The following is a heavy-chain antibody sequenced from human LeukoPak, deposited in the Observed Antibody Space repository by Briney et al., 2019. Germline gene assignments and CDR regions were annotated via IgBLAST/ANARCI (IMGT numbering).Heavy chain of an antibody. CDR2: VDPNSGNT. V-gene: IGHV1-8*01. J-gene: IGHJ4*02. CDR1: GYTFTSYD. D-gene: IGHD6-6*01. CDR3: ARVKSSSYYFDY. Sequence: GASVKVSCKASGYTFTSYDINWVREATGQGLEWMGWVDPNSGNTGYAQKFQGRVTMTRNTSISTAYMELSSLRSEDTAVYYCARVKSSSYYFDYWGQGTVVTVSS.